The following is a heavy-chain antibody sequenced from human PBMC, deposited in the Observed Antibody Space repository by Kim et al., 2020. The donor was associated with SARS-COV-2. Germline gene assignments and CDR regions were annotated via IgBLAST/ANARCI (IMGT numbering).Heavy chain of an antibody. J-gene: IGHJ6*02. V-gene: IGHV3-21*01. CDR2: ISSSSSYI. CDR3: ARDFGPFLRYGMDV. Sequence: GGSLRLSCAASGFTFSSYSMNWVRQAPGKGLEWVSSISSSSSYIYYADSVKGRFTISRDNAKNSLYLQMNSLRAEDTAVYYCARDFGPFLRYGMDVWGQGTTVTLSS. CDR1: GFTFSSYS. D-gene: IGHD3-16*01.